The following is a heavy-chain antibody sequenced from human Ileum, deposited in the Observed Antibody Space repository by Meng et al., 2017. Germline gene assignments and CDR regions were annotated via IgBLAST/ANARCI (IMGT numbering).Heavy chain of an antibody. CDR1: RGSFSGYS. CDR2: INPRGRT. Sequence: QVQLQQWGAGLLKPSEILSLTCAVYRGSFSGYSWTWIRQPPGKGLEWIGEINPRGRTVYNPSLKSRVTISIDTSKNQFSLKLTSVTAADTAVYFCASVELSTVTRLDSWGPGTLVTVSS. CDR3: ASVELSTVTRLDS. J-gene: IGHJ4*02. D-gene: IGHD4-17*01. V-gene: IGHV4-34*01.